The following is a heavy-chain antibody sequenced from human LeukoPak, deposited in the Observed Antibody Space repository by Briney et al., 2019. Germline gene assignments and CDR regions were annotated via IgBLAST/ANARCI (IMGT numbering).Heavy chain of an antibody. Sequence: ASVKVSCKASGYTFTSYGISWVRQAPGQGLEWMGWIIAYNGNTNYAQKLQGRVTMTADTSTSTAYMELSRLRSDDTAVYYCARDWTFRGYYYYYMDVWGKGTTVTVSS. CDR3: ARDWTFRGYYYYYMDV. J-gene: IGHJ6*03. V-gene: IGHV1-18*01. CDR1: GYTFTSYG. CDR2: IIAYNGNT. D-gene: IGHD1-1*01.